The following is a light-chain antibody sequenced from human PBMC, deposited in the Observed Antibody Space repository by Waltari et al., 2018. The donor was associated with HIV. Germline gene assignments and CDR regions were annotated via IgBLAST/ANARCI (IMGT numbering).Light chain of an antibody. Sequence: PVLTQSSSASASLGSSVKLTCTLTSGHSRNISAWHHQQPGKAPRYLMKLEGGGGYNKGSGVPDRFSGSSSGADRYLTISNLQFEDEADYYCETWDSSTWVFGGGTKVTVL. J-gene: IGLJ3*02. CDR2: LEGGGGY. CDR1: SGHSRNI. CDR3: ETWDSSTWV. V-gene: IGLV4-60*02.